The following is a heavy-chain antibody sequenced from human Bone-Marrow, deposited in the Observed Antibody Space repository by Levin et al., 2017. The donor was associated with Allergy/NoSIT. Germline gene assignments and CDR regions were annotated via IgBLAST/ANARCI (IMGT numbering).Heavy chain of an antibody. CDR1: GGSISSGGSS. CDR3: ARSFTMLRGGFDP. J-gene: IGHJ5*02. V-gene: IGHV4-30-2*01. CDR2: IFHTGST. D-gene: IGHD3-10*01. Sequence: PSETLSLTCALSGGSISSGGSSWSWIRQPPGKGLEWIGYIFHTGSTYYNSSLKIRVTISVDRSKNQFSLKLTSVTAEDTAVYYCARSFTMLRGGFDPWGQGILVTVSS.